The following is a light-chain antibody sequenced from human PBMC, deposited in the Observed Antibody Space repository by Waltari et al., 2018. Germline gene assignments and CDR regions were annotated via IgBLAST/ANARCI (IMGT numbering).Light chain of an antibody. CDR2: LGS. Sequence: DTEMTQSPLSLPVTPGEPASISCRSSQSLLHRNGYNYLDWYLQKPGQSPQLLIYLGSNRASGVPDRFSGGGSGTDFTLKISRVEAEDVGVYYCMQALQTPWTFGQGIKVEIK. CDR3: MQALQTPWT. J-gene: IGKJ1*01. CDR1: QSLLHRNGYNY. V-gene: IGKV2-28*01.